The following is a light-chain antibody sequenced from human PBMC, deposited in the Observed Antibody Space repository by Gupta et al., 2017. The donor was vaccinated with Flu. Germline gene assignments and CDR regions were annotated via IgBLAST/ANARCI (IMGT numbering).Light chain of an antibody. CDR1: QGISSY. CDR3: QQVNSSPYT. J-gene: IGKJ2*01. V-gene: IGKV1-9*01. CDR2: AAS. Sequence: PSFLSASVGDRVTITCRASQGISSYLGWYQQKPGKAPKLLIYAASNLQSGVPSRFSGSGSGRQFTLTISSLQPEDFATYFCQQVNSSPYTFGQGTKMEIK.